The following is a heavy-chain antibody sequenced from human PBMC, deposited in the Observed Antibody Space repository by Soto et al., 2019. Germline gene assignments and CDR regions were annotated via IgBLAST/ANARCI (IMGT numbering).Heavy chain of an antibody. CDR3: TQGANSHFDS. V-gene: IGHV5-51*01. CDR1: GYRFSSSL. Sequence: PGESLKSSFQGTGYRFSSSLIGFVRQKPGKGLEWLGNVYPSDSDVRYSPAFEGQVTISADNSINTAYLQLLNLKASDTAIYYCTQGANSHFDSWGQGTRVTVYS. CDR2: VYPSDSDV. J-gene: IGHJ4*02. D-gene: IGHD3-16*01.